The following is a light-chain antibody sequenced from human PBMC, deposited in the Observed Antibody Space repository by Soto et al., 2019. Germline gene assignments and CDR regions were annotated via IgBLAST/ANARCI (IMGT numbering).Light chain of an antibody. J-gene: IGKJ4*01. V-gene: IGKV1-33*01. Sequence: DIQMTQSPSSLSASVGDRVTITCQASQDISNYLNWYQQKAGKAPKLLIYDASNLETGVTSRFSASGSGTHFTFTINSLQPEDFATYYCQQYDDFPRTFGGGTKVEIK. CDR2: DAS. CDR3: QQYDDFPRT. CDR1: QDISNY.